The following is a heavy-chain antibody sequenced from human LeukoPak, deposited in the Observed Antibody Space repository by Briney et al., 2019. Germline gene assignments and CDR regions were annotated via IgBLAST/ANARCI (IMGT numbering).Heavy chain of an antibody. CDR1: GFTFSSYG. CDR2: IRYDGSNK. J-gene: IGHJ4*02. V-gene: IGHV3-30*02. D-gene: IGHD6-13*01. CDR3: AKGQATAAGTGGCYFDY. Sequence: GGSLRLSCEASGFTFSSYGMHWVRQAPGKGLEWVAFIRYDGSNKYYADSVKGRFTISRDNSKNTLYLQMNSLRAEDTAVYYCAKGQATAAGTGGCYFDYWGQGTLVTVSS.